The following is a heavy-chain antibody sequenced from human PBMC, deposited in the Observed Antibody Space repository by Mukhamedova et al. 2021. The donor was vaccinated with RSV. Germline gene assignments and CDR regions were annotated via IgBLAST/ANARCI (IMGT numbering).Heavy chain of an antibody. V-gene: IGHV3-30*04. CDR2: ISYDGSNK. D-gene: IGHD6-13*01. CDR3: ARDGERIAAAGLNW. J-gene: IGHJ5*01. CDR1: GFTFSSYA. Sequence: GFTFSSYAMHWVRQAPGKGLEWVAVISYDGSNKYYADSVKGRFTISRDNSKNTLYLQMNSLRAEDTAVYYCARDGERIAAAGLNW.